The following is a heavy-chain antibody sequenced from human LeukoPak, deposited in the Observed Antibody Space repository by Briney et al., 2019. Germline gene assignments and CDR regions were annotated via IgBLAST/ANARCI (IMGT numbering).Heavy chain of an antibody. CDR2: IYYSGST. CDR1: GGSISSSSYY. Sequence: SETLSLTCTVSGGSISSSSYYWGWIRQPPGKGLKGYGSIYYSGSTYYNPSLKSRVTISVDTSKNQFSLKLSSVTATDTAVYYCARQRGRAAGTNFDYWGQGTLVTVSS. CDR3: ARQRGRAAGTNFDY. J-gene: IGHJ4*02. D-gene: IGHD6-13*01. V-gene: IGHV4-39*07.